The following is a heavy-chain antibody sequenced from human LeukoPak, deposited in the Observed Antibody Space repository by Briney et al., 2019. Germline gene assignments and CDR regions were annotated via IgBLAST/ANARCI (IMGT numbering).Heavy chain of an antibody. D-gene: IGHD3-10*01. CDR2: ISSSSSTI. CDR1: GFTFSSYS. CDR3: ARDPVTMVRGVIGSYYYYYMDV. Sequence: PGGSLRLSCAASGFTFSSYSMNWVRQAPGKGLEWVSYISSSSSTIYYADSVKGRFTISRDNSKNTLYLQMNSLRAEDTAVYYCARDPVTMVRGVIGSYYYYYMDVWGKGTTVTVSS. J-gene: IGHJ6*03. V-gene: IGHV3-48*01.